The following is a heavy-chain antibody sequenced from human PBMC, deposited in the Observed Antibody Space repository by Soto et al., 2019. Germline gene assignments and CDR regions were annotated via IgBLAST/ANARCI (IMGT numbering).Heavy chain of an antibody. CDR1: GGTFGSYA. Sequence: GVSVKVSCKASGGTFGSYAISWVRQAPGQGLEWMGGIIPIFGTANYAQKFQGRVTITADESTSTAYMELSSLRSEDTAVYYCARAEQQLAYNWFDPWGQGTLVTVSS. D-gene: IGHD6-13*01. CDR3: ARAEQQLAYNWFDP. J-gene: IGHJ5*02. V-gene: IGHV1-69*13. CDR2: IIPIFGTA.